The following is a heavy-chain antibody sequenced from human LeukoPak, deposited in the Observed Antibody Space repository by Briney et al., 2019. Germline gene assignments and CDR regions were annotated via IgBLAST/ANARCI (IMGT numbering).Heavy chain of an antibody. V-gene: IGHV3-33*01. CDR2: IWYDGSNK. CDR3: ARDVFTTYDTGGGYFDY. J-gene: IGHJ4*02. Sequence: GGSLGLSCVVSGFTFSSYGMHWVRQAPGKGLEWVALIWYDGSNKYYADSVKGRFTISRDNSKNTLYLRMNSLRADDTAVYYCARDVFTTYDTGGGYFDYWGQGTLVAVSS. CDR1: GFTFSSYG. D-gene: IGHD3-22*01.